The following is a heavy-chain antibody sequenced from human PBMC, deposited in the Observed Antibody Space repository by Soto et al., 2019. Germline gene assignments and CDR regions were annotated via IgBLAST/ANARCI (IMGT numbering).Heavy chain of an antibody. CDR3: ATASLGRVAATPEFDY. CDR1: GYTLTGLS. Sequence: ASVKVSCKVSGYTLTGLSMHWVRQAPGKGLEWMGGFDPEDGETIYAQKFQGRVTMTEDTSTDTAYMELSSLRSEDTAVYYCATASLGRVAATPEFDYWGQGTLVTVSS. J-gene: IGHJ4*02. CDR2: FDPEDGET. D-gene: IGHD2-15*01. V-gene: IGHV1-24*01.